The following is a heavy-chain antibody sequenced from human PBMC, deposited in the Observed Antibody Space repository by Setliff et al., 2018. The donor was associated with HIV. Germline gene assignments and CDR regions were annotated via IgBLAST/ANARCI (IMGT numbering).Heavy chain of an antibody. Sequence: LSLTCAVSGYSISSGYYWGWIRQPPGKGLECIGNIYHSGSTYYKPSLKSRVTISVDTSKNQFSLKLSSVTAADTAVYYCARVSSTYWYSIFRNYYYHMDVWGKGTTVTVS. J-gene: IGHJ6*03. CDR3: ARVSSTYWYSIFRNYYYHMDV. CDR1: GYSISSGYY. CDR2: IYHSGST. D-gene: IGHD2-8*02. V-gene: IGHV4-38-2*01.